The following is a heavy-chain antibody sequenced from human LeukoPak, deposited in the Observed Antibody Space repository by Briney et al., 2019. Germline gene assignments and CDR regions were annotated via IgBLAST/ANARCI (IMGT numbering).Heavy chain of an antibody. V-gene: IGHV3-49*04. D-gene: IGHD2-21*02. J-gene: IGHJ6*02. CDR2: IRSKAYGGTT. Sequence: GRSLRLSCTASGFTFGDYAMSWVRQAPGKGLEWVGFIRSKAYGGTTEYAASVKGRFTISRDDSKSIAYLQMNSLKTEDTAVYYCTRDPTCAGGDCYHYYGMDVWGQGTTVTVSS. CDR3: TRDPTCAGGDCYHYYGMDV. CDR1: GFTFGDYA.